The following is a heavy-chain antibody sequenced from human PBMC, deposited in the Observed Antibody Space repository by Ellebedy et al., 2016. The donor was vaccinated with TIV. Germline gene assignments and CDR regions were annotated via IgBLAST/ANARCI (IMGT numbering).Heavy chain of an antibody. J-gene: IGHJ2*01. CDR2: IKQDGTEK. Sequence: PGGSLRLSCAASGFTFSSYWMSWVRQAPGKGLEWVANIKQDGTEKYYVDSVKGRFTISRDNAKNTLYLQMNSLRAEDTAVYYCARAGSSGWEAYFDLWGRGTLVTVSS. CDR1: GFTFSSYW. V-gene: IGHV3-7*01. D-gene: IGHD6-19*01. CDR3: ARAGSSGWEAYFDL.